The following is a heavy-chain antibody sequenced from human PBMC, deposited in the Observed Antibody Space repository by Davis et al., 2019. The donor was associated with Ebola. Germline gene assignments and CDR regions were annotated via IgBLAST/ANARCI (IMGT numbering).Heavy chain of an antibody. V-gene: IGHV4-4*02. CDR3: ARGVGSYYAWFDP. J-gene: IGHJ5*02. D-gene: IGHD1-26*01. CDR2: INHSGST. CDR1: GGSISSSNW. Sequence: MPSETLSLTCAVSGGSISSSNWWSWVRQPPGKGLEWIGEINHSGSTNYNPSLKSRVTISVDTSKNQFSLKLSSVTAADTAVYYCARGVGSYYAWFDPWGQGTLVTVSS.